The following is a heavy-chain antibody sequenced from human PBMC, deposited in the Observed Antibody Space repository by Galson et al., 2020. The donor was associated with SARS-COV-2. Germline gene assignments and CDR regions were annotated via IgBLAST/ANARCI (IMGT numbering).Heavy chain of an antibody. CDR2: ISNTGTT. V-gene: IGHV4-59*02. Sequence: SETLSLTCTVSGGSVSDSYWSWIRQPPGKGPEWIGYISNTGTTKYSPSLKSRVDIFLAASKNQFFLTLSSVTAADTAVYYCVKAHAGSSPDSGGWYYFDFWGHGVLVTVSS. CDR1: GGSVSDSY. J-gene: IGHJ4*01. CDR3: VKAHAGSSPDSGGWYYFDF. D-gene: IGHD6-19*01.